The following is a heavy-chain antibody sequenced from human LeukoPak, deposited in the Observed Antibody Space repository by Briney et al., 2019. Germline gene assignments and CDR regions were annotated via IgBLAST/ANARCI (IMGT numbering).Heavy chain of an antibody. CDR2: IWYDGSNK. D-gene: IGHD2-8*01. Sequence: QTGGSLRLSCAASGFTFSSYGMHWVRQAPGKGLEWVAVIWYDGSNKYYADSVKGRFTISRDNSKNTLYLQMNSLRAEDTAVYYCARDPSVWDGMDVWGQGTRVTVSS. CDR3: ARDPSVWDGMDV. J-gene: IGHJ6*02. CDR1: GFTFSSYG. V-gene: IGHV3-33*01.